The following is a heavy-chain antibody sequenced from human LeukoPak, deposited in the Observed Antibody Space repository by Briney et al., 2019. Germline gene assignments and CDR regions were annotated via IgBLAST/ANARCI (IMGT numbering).Heavy chain of an antibody. Sequence: ASVKVSCKTSGYSFTDYYIHWVRQAPGQGLEWMGWINTRTGRTSSARKFQGRVTMTRDPSITTVYMDMAWLTSDDTAIYFCARADFIDAGPYLIGPWGQGTLVTVSS. J-gene: IGHJ5*02. CDR3: ARADFIDAGPYLIGP. V-gene: IGHV1-2*02. CDR2: INTRTGRT. D-gene: IGHD3-3*01. CDR1: GYSFTDYY.